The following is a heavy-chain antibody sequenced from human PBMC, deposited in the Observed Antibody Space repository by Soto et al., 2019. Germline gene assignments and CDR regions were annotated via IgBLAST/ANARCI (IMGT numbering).Heavy chain of an antibody. D-gene: IGHD3-3*01. CDR2: INYSGST. J-gene: IGHJ4*02. Sequence: QLQLQESGPGLVKPSETLSLTCTVSGGSISSSSSYWGWIRQPPGKGLEWIGSINYSGSTYYNPSLKSRITISVDTSKNQFSLKLSSVTAADTAVNFCAKTGFWSDYRVADYWGQGTLVTVSS. CDR1: GGSISSSSSY. V-gene: IGHV4-39*01. CDR3: AKTGFWSDYRVADY.